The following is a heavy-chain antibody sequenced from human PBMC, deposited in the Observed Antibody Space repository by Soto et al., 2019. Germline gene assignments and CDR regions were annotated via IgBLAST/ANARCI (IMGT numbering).Heavy chain of an antibody. J-gene: IGHJ6*02. V-gene: IGHV5-51*01. CDR3: ARHSTQLGGDFWSGYAGFYYYYYGMDV. CDR2: IYPGDSDT. D-gene: IGHD3-3*01. Sequence: GESLKISCKGSGYSFTSYWIGWVRQMPGKGLEWMGIIYPGDSDTRYSPSFQGQVTISADKSISTAYLQWSSLKASDTAMYYCARHSTQLGGDFWSGYAGFYYYYYGMDVWGQGTTVTV. CDR1: GYSFTSYW.